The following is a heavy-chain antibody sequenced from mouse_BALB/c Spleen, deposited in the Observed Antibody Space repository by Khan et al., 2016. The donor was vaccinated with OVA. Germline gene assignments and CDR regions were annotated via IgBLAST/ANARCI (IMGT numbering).Heavy chain of an antibody. Sequence: QVQLKESGAELAKPGASVKMSCKASGYTFISYWMHWVKQRPGQGLEWIGFINPSTGYTEYNQKFKDKATLTAEKSSSTTYMQLSSLTSEDSAVYYGAGSGGNYVPYCSIDYGGQGTAVTVSA. J-gene: IGHJ4*01. V-gene: IGHV1-7*01. CDR1: GYTFISYW. D-gene: IGHD2-1*01. CDR3: AGSGGNYVPYCSIDY. CDR2: INPSTGYT.